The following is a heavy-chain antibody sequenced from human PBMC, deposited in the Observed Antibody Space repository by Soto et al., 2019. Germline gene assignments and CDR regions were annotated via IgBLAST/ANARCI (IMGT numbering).Heavy chain of an antibody. J-gene: IGHJ6*02. V-gene: IGHV4-59*01. CDR2: IYYSGST. CDR1: GGSISSYY. CDR3: ARDFQWRDYGGNSKPSGMDV. Sequence: SETLSLTCTVSGGSISSYYWSWIRQPPGKGLEWIGYIYYSGSTNYNPSLKSRVTISVDTSKNQFSLKLSSVTAADTAVYYCARDFQWRDYGGNSKPSGMDVWGQGTTVTGSS. D-gene: IGHD4-17*01.